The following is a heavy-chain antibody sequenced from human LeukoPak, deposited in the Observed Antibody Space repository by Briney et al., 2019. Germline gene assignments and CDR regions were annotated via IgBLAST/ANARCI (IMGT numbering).Heavy chain of an antibody. CDR2: IIPILGIA. Sequence: GASVKVSRKASGGTFSSYTISWVRQAPGQGLEWMGRIIPILGIANYAQKFQGRVTITADKSTSTAYMELSSLRSEDTAVYYCARDYSSAWWFDFWGQGTPVTVSS. D-gene: IGHD6-19*01. J-gene: IGHJ4*02. CDR3: ARDYSSAWWFDF. CDR1: GGTFSSYT. V-gene: IGHV1-69*04.